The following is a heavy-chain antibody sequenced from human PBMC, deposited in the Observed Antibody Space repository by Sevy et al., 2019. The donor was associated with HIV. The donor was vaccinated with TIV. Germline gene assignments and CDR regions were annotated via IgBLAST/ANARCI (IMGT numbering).Heavy chain of an antibody. V-gene: IGHV3-53*01. Sequence: GESLKISCAASGFTVSSNYMTWVRQAPGKGLEWVSVIYSGGNTYYADSVKGRFTISRDNSKNTMYLQMNSLRVEDTVVYYCARDRRGYCSSTSCYPYGMDVWGQGTTVTVSS. D-gene: IGHD2-2*01. CDR2: IYSGGNT. CDR1: GFTVSSNY. J-gene: IGHJ6*02. CDR3: ARDRRGYCSSTSCYPYGMDV.